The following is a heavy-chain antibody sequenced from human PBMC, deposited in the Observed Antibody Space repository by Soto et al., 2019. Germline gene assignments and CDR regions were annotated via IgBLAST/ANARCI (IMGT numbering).Heavy chain of an antibody. J-gene: IGHJ5*01. CDR2: MNPRSGNT. Sequence: QVQLVQSGVEVKKPGASVKVSCKTSGYTFITYEITWVRQAPGQGLEWMGWMNPRSGNTGYAQKFRGRVAMTRNTSVNTAYMELTNLTSEDTAVYYCARGDSFTSSWYWFDSWGQGTLVTVSS. CDR3: ARGDSFTSSWYWFDS. D-gene: IGHD6-13*01. V-gene: IGHV1-8*01. CDR1: GYTFITYE.